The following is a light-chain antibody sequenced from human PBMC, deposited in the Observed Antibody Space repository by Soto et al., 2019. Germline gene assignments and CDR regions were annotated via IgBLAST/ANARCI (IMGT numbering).Light chain of an antibody. CDR2: GNR. V-gene: IGLV1-40*01. Sequence: QSVLTQPPSVSGAPGQRVTISCTGNNSNLGAGYDVHWYQQLPGAAPKLVIFGNRNRPSGVPERFSGSKSGTSASLAIIGLQAEDEADYYCAAWEDSLNGSYVFVTGTKLTVL. J-gene: IGLJ1*01. CDR3: AAWEDSLNGSYV. CDR1: NSNLGAGYD.